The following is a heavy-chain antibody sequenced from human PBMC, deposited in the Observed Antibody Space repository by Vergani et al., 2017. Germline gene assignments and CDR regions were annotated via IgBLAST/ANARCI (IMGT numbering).Heavy chain of an antibody. Sequence: QVQLVQSGAEVKKPGSSVKVSCKASGATFRSNTISWVRQVPGQGLEWVGRTIPVLGKTKYAQDFQGGLTITADTSTSTAYMELTSLRSQDTAVYYCAGEPRGYGGGPEDNDYGIDVWGQGTTVTVSS. CDR2: TIPVLGKT. D-gene: IGHD2-21*01. J-gene: IGHJ6*02. CDR3: AGEPRGYGGGPEDNDYGIDV. CDR1: GATFRSNT. V-gene: IGHV1-69*08.